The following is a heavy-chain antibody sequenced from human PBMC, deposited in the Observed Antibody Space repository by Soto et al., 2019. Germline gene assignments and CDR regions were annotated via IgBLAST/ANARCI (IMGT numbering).Heavy chain of an antibody. Sequence: SETLSLTCTVSGGSISSDYWSWIRQPPGKGLEWIGYIYYSGSTNYNPSLKSRVTISVDTSKNQFSLKLSSVTAADTAVYYCARGDHSSSSKPIDYWGQGTLVTVSS. D-gene: IGHD6-6*01. V-gene: IGHV4-59*01. CDR3: ARGDHSSSSKPIDY. CDR1: GGSISSDY. CDR2: IYYSGST. J-gene: IGHJ4*02.